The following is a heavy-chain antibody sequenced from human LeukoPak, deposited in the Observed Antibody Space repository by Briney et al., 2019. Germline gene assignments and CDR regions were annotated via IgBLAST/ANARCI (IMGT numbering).Heavy chain of an antibody. J-gene: IGHJ4*02. CDR1: GFTVSSNS. V-gene: IGHV3-53*01. Sequence: GGSLRLSCTVSGFTVSSNSMSWVRQAPGKGLEWVSFIYSDNTHYSDSVKCRFTISRDSSKNTLYLQMNSLRAEDTAVYYCARRAGAYSHPYDYWGQGTLVTVSS. D-gene: IGHD4/OR15-4a*01. CDR3: ARRAGAYSHPYDY. CDR2: IYSDNT.